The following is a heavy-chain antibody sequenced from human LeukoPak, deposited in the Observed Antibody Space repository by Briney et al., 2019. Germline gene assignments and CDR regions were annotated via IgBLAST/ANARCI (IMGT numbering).Heavy chain of an antibody. Sequence: PGGSLRLSCAASGYTFSRHGMNWVRQAPGKGLEWISYITGSGDTIYYADSVKGRFTISRDNAKNSLFLQMNSLTADDTAVYYCARERTTIVSGTTIGAYWGQGTLVTVSS. CDR1: GYTFSRHG. CDR2: ITGSGDTI. V-gene: IGHV3-48*03. J-gene: IGHJ4*02. CDR3: ARERTTIVSGTTIGAY. D-gene: IGHD2/OR15-2a*01.